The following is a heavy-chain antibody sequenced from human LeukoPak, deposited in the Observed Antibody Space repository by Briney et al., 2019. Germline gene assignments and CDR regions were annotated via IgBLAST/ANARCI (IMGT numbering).Heavy chain of an antibody. CDR3: ARVPHSSSSEWFDP. CDR2: IYHSGST. J-gene: IGHJ5*02. V-gene: IGHV4-38-2*02. D-gene: IGHD6-6*01. CDR1: GYSLSSGYY. Sequence: PSETLSLTCTVSGYSLSSGYYWGWIRQPPGKGLEWIGSIYHSGSTYYNPSLKSRVTISVDTSKNQFSLKLRSVTAADTAVFYCARVPHSSSSEWFDPWGQGTLVTVSS.